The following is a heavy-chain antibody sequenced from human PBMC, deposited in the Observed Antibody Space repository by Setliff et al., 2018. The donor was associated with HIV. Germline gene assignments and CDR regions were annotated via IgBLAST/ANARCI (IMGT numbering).Heavy chain of an antibody. V-gene: IGHV3-48*01. Sequence: SLRLSCAASGFTFSSYSMNWVSQAPGKGLEWVSYISSSSSTIYYADSVKGRFTVSRDTAKNSLYLQMNSLRAEDTAVYYCARDLSNSELYYFFYMDVWGKGTTVTV. CDR2: ISSSSSTI. CDR1: GFTFSSYS. D-gene: IGHD4-4*01. CDR3: ARDLSNSELYYFFYMDV. J-gene: IGHJ6*03.